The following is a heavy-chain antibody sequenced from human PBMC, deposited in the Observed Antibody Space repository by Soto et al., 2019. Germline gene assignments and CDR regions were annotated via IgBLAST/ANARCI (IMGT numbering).Heavy chain of an antibody. D-gene: IGHD2-2*01. J-gene: IGHJ6*02. CDR1: GGTFSSYA. CDR3: ARDCISTSCYEYYYGMDV. CDR2: IIPIFGTT. V-gene: IGHV1-69*12. Sequence: QVQLVQSGAEVKKPGSSVKVSCKASGGTFSSYAISWVRQAPGQGLEWMGGIIPIFGTTNYAQKFQGRVAITADESTSTAYMELSNLRSEDTAVYYCARDCISTSCYEYYYGMDVWGQGTTVTVSS.